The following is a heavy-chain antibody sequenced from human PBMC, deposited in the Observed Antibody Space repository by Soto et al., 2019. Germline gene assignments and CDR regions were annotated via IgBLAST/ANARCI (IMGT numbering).Heavy chain of an antibody. CDR3: ARAPNDYGDYFCFDP. CDR1: GYTFTSYG. J-gene: IGHJ5*02. CDR2: ISDYNGNT. D-gene: IGHD4-17*01. Sequence: QVQLVQSGAEVKKPGASVKVSCKASGYTFTSYGISWVRQAPGQGLEWMGWISDYNGNTNYAQKLQGRVTMTTDTSTSTDYMELRSLRYDDTAVYYCARAPNDYGDYFCFDPWVQGALVTVSS. V-gene: IGHV1-18*01.